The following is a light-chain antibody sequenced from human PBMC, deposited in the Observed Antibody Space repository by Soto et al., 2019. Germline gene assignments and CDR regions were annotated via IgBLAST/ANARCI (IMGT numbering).Light chain of an antibody. V-gene: IGKV3-20*01. CDR2: GTS. Sequence: EIVLTQSPGTLSLSPGERATLSCRASQSVSSKYLAWYQQKPGQAPRVLIYGTSTRATGIPDRFSGSGSGTDFTLTISRLEPEDFAVYYCQHYGSSPPWTFGQGTKVDIK. CDR3: QHYGSSPPWT. J-gene: IGKJ1*01. CDR1: QSVSSKY.